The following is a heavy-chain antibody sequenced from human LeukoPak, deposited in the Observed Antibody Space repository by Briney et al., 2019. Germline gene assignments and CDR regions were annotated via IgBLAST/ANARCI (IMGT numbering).Heavy chain of an antibody. J-gene: IGHJ4*02. V-gene: IGHV4-34*01. CDR2: INHSGST. CDR3: AREGYRYYDFWSGYGLLDY. D-gene: IGHD3-3*01. Sequence: SETLSLTCAVYGGSFSGYYWSWIRQPPGKGLEWIGEINHSGSTNYNPSLKSRVTISVDTSKNQFSLKLSSVTAADTAVYYCAREGYRYYDFWSGYGLLDYWGQGTLVTVSS. CDR1: GGSFSGYY.